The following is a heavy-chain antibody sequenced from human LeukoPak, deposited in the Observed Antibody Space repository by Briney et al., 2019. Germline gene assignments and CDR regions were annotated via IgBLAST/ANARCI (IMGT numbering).Heavy chain of an antibody. D-gene: IGHD3-10*01. CDR2: ISSSSSYI. CDR3: AGRITMVRGIKNWFDP. V-gene: IGHV3-21*04. CDR1: GFTFSSYS. J-gene: IGHJ5*02. Sequence: PGGSLRLSCAASGFTFSSYSMYWVRQAPGKGLEWVSSISSSSSYIYYADSVKGRFTISRDNAKNSLYLQMNSLRAEDTAVYYCAGRITMVRGIKNWFDPWGQGTLVTVSS.